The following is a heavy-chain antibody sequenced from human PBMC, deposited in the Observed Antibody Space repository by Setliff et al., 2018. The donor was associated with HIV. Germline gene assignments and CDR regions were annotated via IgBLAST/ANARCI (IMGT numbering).Heavy chain of an antibody. Sequence: PSETLSLTCSVSGGSISSHYWTWIRQSPGKGLEWIGSVYYSGDTDYIPSLKSRVSTSVDTSKNQFSLKLSSVTAADTAVYYCAIHTIGVATWSDGFDFWGQGRLVTVSS. J-gene: IGHJ4*02. V-gene: IGHV4-59*11. CDR1: GGSISSHY. D-gene: IGHD6-19*01. CDR3: AIHTIGVATWSDGFDF. CDR2: VYYSGDT.